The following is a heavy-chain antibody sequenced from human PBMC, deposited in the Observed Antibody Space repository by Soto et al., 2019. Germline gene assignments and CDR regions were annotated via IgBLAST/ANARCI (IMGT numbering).Heavy chain of an antibody. CDR2: INPNSGGT. V-gene: IGHV1-2*04. Sequence: ASVKVSCKASGYTFTGYYMHWVRQAPGQGLEWMGWINPNSGGTNYAQKFQGWVTMTRDTSISTAYMELSRLRSDDTAVYYCARAGRLPWFGELPRYYYYGMDVWGQGTTVTVSS. CDR3: ARAGRLPWFGELPRYYYYGMDV. D-gene: IGHD3-10*01. CDR1: GYTFTGYY. J-gene: IGHJ6*02.